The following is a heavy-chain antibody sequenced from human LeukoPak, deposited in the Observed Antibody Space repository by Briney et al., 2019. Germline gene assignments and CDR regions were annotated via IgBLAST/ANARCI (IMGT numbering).Heavy chain of an antibody. Sequence: GGSLRLSCAASGFTVSSNYINWVRQAPGKGLEWVSVIYSDGSTYYADSVKGRFTISRDNSKNTLYLQMSSLRAEDTAVYYCAKDGEMATISKAFDIWGQGTMVTVSS. CDR3: AKDGEMATISKAFDI. V-gene: IGHV3-53*01. CDR1: GFTVSSNY. CDR2: IYSDGST. D-gene: IGHD5-24*01. J-gene: IGHJ3*02.